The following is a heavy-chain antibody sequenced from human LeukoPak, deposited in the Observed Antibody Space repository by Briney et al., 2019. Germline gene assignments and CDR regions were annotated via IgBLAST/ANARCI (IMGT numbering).Heavy chain of an antibody. V-gene: IGHV3-23*01. CDR3: AKYEGWYYYDSSGYYSPYFDY. Sequence: GGSLRLSCAASGFTFSSYAMSGVRQAPGKGLEWVSAISGSGGSTYYADSVKGRFTISRDNSKNTLYLQMNSLRAEDTAVYYCAKYEGWYYYDSSGYYSPYFDYWGQGTLVTVSS. D-gene: IGHD3-22*01. J-gene: IGHJ4*02. CDR2: ISGSGGST. CDR1: GFTFSSYA.